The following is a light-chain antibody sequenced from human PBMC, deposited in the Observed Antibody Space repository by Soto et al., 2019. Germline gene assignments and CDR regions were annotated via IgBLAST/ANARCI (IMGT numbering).Light chain of an antibody. CDR1: SSNIGAGYP. Sequence: QSVLTQSPSVSRAPGQRVTISCTGGSSNIGAGYPVNWYQQLPGTAPKLLIFANTNRPSGVPDRFSGSKSGTSASLAITGLQAEDEADYFCQSYDSRLSVIFGGGTKLTVL. J-gene: IGLJ2*01. CDR3: QSYDSRLSVI. CDR2: ANT. V-gene: IGLV1-40*01.